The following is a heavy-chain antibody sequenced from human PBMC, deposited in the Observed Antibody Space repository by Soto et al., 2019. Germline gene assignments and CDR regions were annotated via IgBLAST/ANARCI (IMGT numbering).Heavy chain of an antibody. CDR1: GGSISSGGYY. Sequence: SETLSLTCTVSGGSISSGGYYWSWIRQHPGKGLEWIGWIYYSGSTSYNPSLKSRVTIAVDTSKTQFSLKLTSVTAADTAVYYCAREVGSWSNRWDYYYGMDVWGQGTTVTVSS. D-gene: IGHD6-13*01. CDR2: IYYSGST. CDR3: AREVGSWSNRWDYYYGMDV. J-gene: IGHJ6*02. V-gene: IGHV4-31*03.